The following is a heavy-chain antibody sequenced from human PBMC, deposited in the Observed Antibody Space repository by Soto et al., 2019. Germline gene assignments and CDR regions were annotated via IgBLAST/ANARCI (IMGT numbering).Heavy chain of an antibody. CDR2: ISSGGSFT. Sequence: QVQLVESGGGLVKPGGSLRLSCAVSGFIFSDYYMTWIRQAPGKGLEWVSYISSGGSFTSYADSVKGRFTISRDSANHSLYLHMNSLRAEDTAVYYCARIRRSMSSLGFDYWGQGTLVTDSS. J-gene: IGHJ4*02. CDR3: ARIRRSMSSLGFDY. V-gene: IGHV3-11*05. CDR1: GFIFSDYY.